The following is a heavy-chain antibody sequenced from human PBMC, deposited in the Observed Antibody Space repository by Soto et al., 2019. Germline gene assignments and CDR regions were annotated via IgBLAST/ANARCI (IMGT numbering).Heavy chain of an antibody. CDR2: IYYSGST. J-gene: IGHJ4*02. CDR1: GGSISSGDYY. Sequence: PSETLSLTCTVSGGSISSGDYYWSWIRQPPGKGLEWIGYIYYSGSTYYNPSLKSRVTISVDTSKNQFSLKLSSVTAADTAVYYCARRGNGDLLDYWGQGTLVTVSS. D-gene: IGHD4-17*01. CDR3: ARRGNGDLLDY. V-gene: IGHV4-30-4*01.